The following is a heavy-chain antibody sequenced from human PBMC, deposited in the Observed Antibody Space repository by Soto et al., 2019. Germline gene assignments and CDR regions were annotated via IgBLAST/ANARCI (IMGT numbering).Heavy chain of an antibody. V-gene: IGHV1-3*01. D-gene: IGHD3-10*01. J-gene: IGHJ6*02. Sequence: ASVKVSCKASGYTFTSYAMHWVRQAPGQRLEWMGWINAGNGNTKYSQKFQGRVTITRDTSASTAYMELSSLRSEDTAVYYCARDGYYGSGSSDPTHSGMDVWGQGTTVTVSS. CDR2: INAGNGNT. CDR1: GYTFTSYA. CDR3: ARDGYYGSGSSDPTHSGMDV.